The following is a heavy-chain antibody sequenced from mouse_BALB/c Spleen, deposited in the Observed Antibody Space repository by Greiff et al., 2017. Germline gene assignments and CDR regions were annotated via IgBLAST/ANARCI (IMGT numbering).Heavy chain of an antibody. Sequence: EVMLVESGGGLVKPGGSLKLSCAASGFTFSSYAMSWVRQSPEKRLEWVAEISSGGSYTYYPDTVTGRFTISRDNAKNTLYLEMSSLRSEDTAMYDCAREENYYAYFDDWGQGTTLTVSS. CDR2: ISSGGSYT. CDR1: GFTFSSYA. CDR3: AREENYYAYFDD. D-gene: IGHD2-1*01. J-gene: IGHJ2*01. V-gene: IGHV5-9-4*01.